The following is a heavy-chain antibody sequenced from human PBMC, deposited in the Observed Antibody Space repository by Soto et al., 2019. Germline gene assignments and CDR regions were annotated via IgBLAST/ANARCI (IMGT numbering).Heavy chain of an antibody. Sequence: TGGSLRLSCAASGFTFSDYYMSWIRQAPGKGLEWVSYISSSGSTIYYADSVKGRFTISRDNAKNSLYLQMNSLRAEDTAVYYCARDQSSYYDFWSGYSNTDYWGQGTLVTVSS. CDR3: ARDQSSYYDFWSGYSNTDY. V-gene: IGHV3-11*01. D-gene: IGHD3-3*01. CDR1: GFTFSDYY. J-gene: IGHJ4*02. CDR2: ISSSGSTI.